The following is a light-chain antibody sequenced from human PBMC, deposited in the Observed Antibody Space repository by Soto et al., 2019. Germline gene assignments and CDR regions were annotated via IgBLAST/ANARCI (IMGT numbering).Light chain of an antibody. V-gene: IGKV1-5*01. CDR2: DAS. J-gene: IGKJ2*01. CDR3: QQYNTYSYT. CDR1: QSISNW. Sequence: DIQMTQSPSTLSASVGDRVTITCRASQSISNWLAWYQQRPGKAPKLLIYDASTLESWVPSRFSGSGSGTEFTLTISGLRPDDFASDYCQQYNTYSYTFGQETQLDIK.